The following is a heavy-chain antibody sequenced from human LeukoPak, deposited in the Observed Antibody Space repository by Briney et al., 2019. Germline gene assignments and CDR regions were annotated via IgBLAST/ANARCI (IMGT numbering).Heavy chain of an antibody. D-gene: IGHD3-22*01. Sequence: SETLSLTCTVSGGSISSYYWSWIRQPPGKGLEWIGYIYYSGSTNYNPSLKSRVTISVDTSRNQFSLKLSSVTAADTAVYYCARQGAHYYDSSGYYSYWGQGTLVTVSS. V-gene: IGHV4-59*08. CDR2: IYYSGST. CDR3: ARQGAHYYDSSGYYSY. J-gene: IGHJ4*02. CDR1: GGSISSYY.